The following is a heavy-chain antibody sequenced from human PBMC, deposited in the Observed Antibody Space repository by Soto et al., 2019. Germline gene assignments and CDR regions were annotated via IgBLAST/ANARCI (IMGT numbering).Heavy chain of an antibody. V-gene: IGHV1-3*04. CDR1: GYALAAYA. CDR3: ARGGSGLNRGVMYYFDN. CDR2: INTANGNT. J-gene: IGHJ4*02. Sequence: QVQLVQSGAAVKEPGASVRISCKASGYALAAYAIQWVRQAPGQGLEWMGWINTANGNTKIAQNFQGTVSFTRDISAKTAFMDLSSLTSEDTAVYYCARGGSGLNRGVMYYFDNWGQGTPLTISS. D-gene: IGHD3-10*01.